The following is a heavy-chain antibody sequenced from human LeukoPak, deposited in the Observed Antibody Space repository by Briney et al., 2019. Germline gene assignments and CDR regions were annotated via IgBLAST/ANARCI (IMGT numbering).Heavy chain of an antibody. CDR1: GFPFSTYA. CDR2: IRGSDGST. V-gene: IGHV3-23*01. D-gene: IGHD4-17*01. J-gene: IGHJ4*02. CDR3: AKDVYGDYGGLDY. Sequence: GSLRLSCAASGFPFSTYAMSWVRQAPGKELEWVSSIRGSDGSTYYADSVKGRFAISRDNSKNTLYLQMNSLRAEDTAVYYCAKDVYGDYGGLDYWGQGTLVTVSS.